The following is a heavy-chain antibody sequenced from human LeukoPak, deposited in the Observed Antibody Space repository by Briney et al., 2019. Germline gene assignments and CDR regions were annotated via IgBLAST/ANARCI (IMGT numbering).Heavy chain of an antibody. CDR2: IDKTTYPT. CDR1: EFIFSDYA. V-gene: IGHV3-23*05. CDR3: AKRGVVIRVILVGFHKEAYYFDS. D-gene: IGHD3-22*01. Sequence: GGSLRLSCAASEFIFSDYAMGWVRQAPGKGLEWVSTIDKTTYPTFYADSVKGRFTISRDNPKNTLYLQMNSLRAEDTAVYFCAKRGVVIRVILVGFHKEAYYFDSWGQGALVTVSS. J-gene: IGHJ4*02.